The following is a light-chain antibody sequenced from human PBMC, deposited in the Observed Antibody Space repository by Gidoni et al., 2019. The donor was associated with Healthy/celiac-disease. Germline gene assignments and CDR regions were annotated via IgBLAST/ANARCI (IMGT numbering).Light chain of an antibody. CDR2: AAS. Sequence: DSQMTQSPSSLSASVGDRVTITCRASQRISSYLNWYQQKPGKAPKLLIYAASSLQSGVPSRFSGSGSGTDFTLTISSLQPEDFATYYCQQSYSTPGFTFGPGTKVDIK. CDR1: QRISSY. CDR3: QQSYSTPGFT. V-gene: IGKV1-39*01. J-gene: IGKJ3*01.